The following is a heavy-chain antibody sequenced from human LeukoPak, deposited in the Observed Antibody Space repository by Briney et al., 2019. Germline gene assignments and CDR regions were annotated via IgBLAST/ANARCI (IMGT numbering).Heavy chain of an antibody. CDR1: GGSISSSSYY. J-gene: IGHJ4*02. V-gene: IGHV4-39*02. D-gene: IGHD4-17*01. Sequence: SETLSLTCTVSGGSISSSSYYWGWIRQPPGKGLEWIGSIYYSGSTYYNPSLKSRVTISVDTSKNQFSLKLSSVTAADTAVYYCARDYGDYRGYYFDFWGQGTLVTVSS. CDR3: ARDYGDYRGYYFDF. CDR2: IYYSGST.